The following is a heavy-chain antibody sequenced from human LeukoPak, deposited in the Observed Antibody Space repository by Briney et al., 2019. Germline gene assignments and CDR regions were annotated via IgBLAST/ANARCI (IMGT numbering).Heavy chain of an antibody. Sequence: SETLSLTCTVSGGSISSYYWSWIRQPPGKGLEWIGYIYYSGSTNYNPSLKSRVTISVDTSRNQFSLKLSSVTAADTAVYYCARAKFYYDSSGYSCWFDPWGQGTLVTVSS. CDR1: GGSISSYY. V-gene: IGHV4-59*01. J-gene: IGHJ5*02. CDR3: ARAKFYYDSSGYSCWFDP. D-gene: IGHD3-22*01. CDR2: IYYSGST.